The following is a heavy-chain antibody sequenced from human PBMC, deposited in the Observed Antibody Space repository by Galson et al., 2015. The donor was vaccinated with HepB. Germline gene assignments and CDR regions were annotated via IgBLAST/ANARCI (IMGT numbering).Heavy chain of an antibody. CDR3: ARQHDTSGYYAY. V-gene: IGHV1-69*13. J-gene: IGHJ4*02. CDR1: GVTFSTYA. D-gene: IGHD3-22*01. CDR2: IIPLFGSA. Sequence: SVKVSCKASGVTFSTYAISRLRQAPGQGLEWMGGIIPLFGSANYAQKLQGRVTITADESTSTTYMKLSSLRSEDTALFYCARQHDTSGYYAYWGQGTLVTVSS.